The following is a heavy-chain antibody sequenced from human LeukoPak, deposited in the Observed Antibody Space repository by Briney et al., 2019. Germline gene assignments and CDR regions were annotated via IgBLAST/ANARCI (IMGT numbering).Heavy chain of an antibody. V-gene: IGHV3-7*01. CDR1: GFTFSNSW. CDR2: IKQDGSEK. J-gene: IGHJ5*02. Sequence: GSLRLSCAASGFTFSNSWMSWVRQAPGKGLEWVANIKQDGSEKYYVDSVKGRFTISRDNTKNSLYLQMNSLRAEDTAVYFCARAATWGQGTLVTVSS. CDR3: ARAAT.